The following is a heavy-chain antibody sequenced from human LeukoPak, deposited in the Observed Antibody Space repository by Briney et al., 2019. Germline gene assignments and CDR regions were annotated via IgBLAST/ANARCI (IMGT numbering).Heavy chain of an antibody. CDR1: GGSISSYY. Sequence: SETLSLTCSVSGGSISSYYWSWIRQPPGKGLEWIGYIYYSGNTNYNPSLKSRVTISVDTSKNQFSLKLSSVTAADTAVYYCARDIAERDGDYVAFDIWGQGTMVTVSS. V-gene: IGHV4-59*01. D-gene: IGHD4-17*01. CDR3: ARDIAERDGDYVAFDI. J-gene: IGHJ3*02. CDR2: IYYSGNT.